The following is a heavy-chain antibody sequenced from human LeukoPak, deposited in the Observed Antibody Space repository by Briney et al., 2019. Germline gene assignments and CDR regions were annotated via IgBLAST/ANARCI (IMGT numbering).Heavy chain of an antibody. CDR1: GYTFTIYG. CDR2: ISAYNGNT. CDR3: ARLRRRGYSYGTLIDY. J-gene: IGHJ4*02. D-gene: IGHD5-18*01. V-gene: IGHV1-18*01. Sequence: GASVRVSCKASGYTFTIYGISWVRQAPGQGLEWMGWISAYNGNTNYALKLQGRVTMTTDTSTSTAYMELRSLRSDDTAVYYCARLRRRGYSYGTLIDYWGQGTLVTVSS.